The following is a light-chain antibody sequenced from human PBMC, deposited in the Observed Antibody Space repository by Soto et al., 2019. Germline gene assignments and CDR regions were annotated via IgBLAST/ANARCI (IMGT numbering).Light chain of an antibody. J-gene: IGKJ1*01. V-gene: IGKV3-11*01. CDR3: QQRSSWPWT. CDR2: DAS. Sequence: IVLTQSPATLSLSPGERATLSCRASQSVGSFLAWYQQKRGQAPRLLIYDASNRATGIPARFSGSGSGTDFTLAISSLELEDLTVYYCQQRSSWPWTFGQGTKVEIK. CDR1: QSVGSF.